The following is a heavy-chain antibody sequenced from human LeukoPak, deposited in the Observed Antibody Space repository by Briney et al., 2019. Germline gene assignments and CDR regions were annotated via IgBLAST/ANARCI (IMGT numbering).Heavy chain of an antibody. J-gene: IGHJ4*02. CDR2: IYYSGST. CDR1: GGSISSSSYY. D-gene: IGHD2-15*01. CDR3: ARDVVVVAATNSPGDY. Sequence: PSETLSLTCTVSGGSISSSSYYWGWIRQPPGKGLEWIGSIYYSGSTYYNPSLKSRVTISVDTSKNQFSLKLSSVTAADTAVYYCARDVVVVAATNSPGDYRGQGTLVTVSS. V-gene: IGHV4-39*01.